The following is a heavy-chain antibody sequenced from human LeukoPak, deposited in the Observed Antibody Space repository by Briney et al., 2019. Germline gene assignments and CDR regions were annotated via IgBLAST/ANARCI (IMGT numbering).Heavy chain of an antibody. CDR1: GFTVSGNY. Sequence: GRSLTPSSAVSGFTVSGNYMTWVRQAPGEGLEWVSVIYNGVTTYYRDSVKGGSTISRDNLKNTVHRQMAGLRPENTAGYYFSSGPTYDYVRVILYWGQGTRVTASS. CDR2: IYNGVTT. J-gene: IGHJ4*02. D-gene: IGHD3-16*01. V-gene: IGHV3-53*05. CDR3: SSGPTYDYVRVILY.